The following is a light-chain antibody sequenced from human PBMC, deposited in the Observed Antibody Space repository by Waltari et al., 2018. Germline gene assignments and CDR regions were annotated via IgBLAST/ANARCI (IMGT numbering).Light chain of an antibody. Sequence: DIQLTQSPSFLSASVRDRVTITCRASQGISTYLAWYQQKPGKAPKLLIYAASTLQGDIPSKFSGSGSGTECTLTISSLQPEDFATYYCLHLNNFPLSFGGGTKVELK. V-gene: IGKV1-9*01. CDR1: QGISTY. CDR2: AAS. J-gene: IGKJ4*01. CDR3: LHLNNFPLS.